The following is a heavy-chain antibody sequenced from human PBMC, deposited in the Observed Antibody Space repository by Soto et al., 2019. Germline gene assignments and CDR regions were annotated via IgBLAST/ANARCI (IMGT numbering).Heavy chain of an antibody. V-gene: IGHV3-66*01. D-gene: IGHD6-19*01. Sequence: EVQLVESGGGLVQPGGSLRLSCAASGFTVSSNYMSWVRQAPGKGLEWVSVIYSGGSTYYADSVKGRFTISRDNSKNTLYLQMKSLIAEDTAVYYCAREATGYSSGWALDYWGQGTLVTVAS. J-gene: IGHJ4*02. CDR3: AREATGYSSGWALDY. CDR2: IYSGGST. CDR1: GFTVSSNY.